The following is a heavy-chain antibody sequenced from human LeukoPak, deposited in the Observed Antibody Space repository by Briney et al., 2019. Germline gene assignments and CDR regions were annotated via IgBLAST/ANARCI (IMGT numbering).Heavy chain of an antibody. CDR2: INQDGSEK. CDR3: ARDSSSSCFDY. J-gene: IGHJ4*02. CDR1: GFTFSSFW. Sequence: PGGSLRLSCAASGFTFSSFWMTWVRLAPGKGLEWVANINQDGSEKYYVDSVKGRFTISRDNAKNSLYLQMNSLRAEDTAVYYCARDSSSSCFDYWGQGTLVTVSS. D-gene: IGHD6-13*01. V-gene: IGHV3-7*01.